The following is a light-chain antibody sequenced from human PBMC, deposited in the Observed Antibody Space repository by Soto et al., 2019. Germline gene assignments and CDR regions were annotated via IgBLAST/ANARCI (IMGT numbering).Light chain of an antibody. CDR2: GAS. CDR1: QSVNNNY. J-gene: IGKJ2*01. V-gene: IGKV3-20*01. CDR3: QQFGDSPPAFT. Sequence: ETVLTQSPGTLSLSPGERATLSCRASQSVNNNYLAWHQQKPGQAPRLLIYGASSRATGVPDRFSGSGSGTDFTLTISRLEPEDFAVYYCQQFGDSPPAFTFGQGTKLEI.